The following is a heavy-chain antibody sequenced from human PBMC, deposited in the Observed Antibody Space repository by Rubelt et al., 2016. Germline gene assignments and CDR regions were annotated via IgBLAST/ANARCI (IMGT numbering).Heavy chain of an antibody. CDR3: ARNWGFDY. V-gene: IGHV3-66*01. D-gene: IGHD7-27*01. CDR2: IYSGGST. Sequence: EVQLVESGGGLVQPGGSLRLSCAASGFTVSSNYMSWVRQAPGTGLEWVSVIYSGGSTYYADSVKGRFTISRGNSKNSLYLQMNSLRAEDTAVYYCARNWGFDYWGQGTLVTVSS. CDR1: GFTVSSNY. J-gene: IGHJ4*02.